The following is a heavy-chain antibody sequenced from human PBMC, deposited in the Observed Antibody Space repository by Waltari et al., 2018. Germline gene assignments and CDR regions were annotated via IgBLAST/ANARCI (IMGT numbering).Heavy chain of an antibody. CDR2: IRYDGSNK. Sequence: QVQLVESGGGVVQPGGSLRLSCAASGFTFSSYGMHWVRQAPGKGLEWGAFIRYDGSNKYYADSVKGRFTISRDNSKNTLYLQMNSLRAEDTAVYYCAKDWVRAFDIWGQGTMVTVSS. V-gene: IGHV3-30*02. J-gene: IGHJ3*02. D-gene: IGHD3-10*01. CDR3: AKDWVRAFDI. CDR1: GFTFSSYG.